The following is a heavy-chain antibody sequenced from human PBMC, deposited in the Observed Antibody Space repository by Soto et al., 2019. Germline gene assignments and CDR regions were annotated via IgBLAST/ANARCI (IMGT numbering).Heavy chain of an antibody. Sequence: QVQLVQSGAEVKKPGASVKVSCKASGYTFTSYGISWVRQAPGQGLEWMGWISAYNGNTNYAQKLQGRVTMTTDTSTSTAYMELRSLRSDDTAVYYSARDQYYYDSSGYYYYYYGMDVWGQGTTVTVSS. CDR1: GYTFTSYG. J-gene: IGHJ6*02. V-gene: IGHV1-18*04. CDR2: ISAYNGNT. CDR3: ARDQYYYDSSGYYYYYYGMDV. D-gene: IGHD3-22*01.